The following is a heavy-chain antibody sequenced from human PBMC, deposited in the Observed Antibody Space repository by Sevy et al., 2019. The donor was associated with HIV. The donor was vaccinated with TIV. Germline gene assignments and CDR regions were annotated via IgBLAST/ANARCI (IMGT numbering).Heavy chain of an antibody. CDR1: GFTFSDYY. Sequence: GGSLRLSCAASGFTFSDYYMSWIRQAPGKGLEWVSYISSSGSTIYYADSVKGRFTISRDNAKKSLSLQMNSLRAEDTAVYYCARGHYDSSGYLDAFDIWGQGTMVTVSS. J-gene: IGHJ3*02. D-gene: IGHD3-22*01. CDR2: ISSSGSTI. V-gene: IGHV3-11*01. CDR3: ARGHYDSSGYLDAFDI.